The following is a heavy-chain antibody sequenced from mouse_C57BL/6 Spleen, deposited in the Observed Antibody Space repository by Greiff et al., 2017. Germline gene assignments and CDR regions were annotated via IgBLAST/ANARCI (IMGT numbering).Heavy chain of an antibody. J-gene: IGHJ1*03. CDR2: IYPGDGDT. Sequence: QVQLQQSGPELVKPGASVKISCKASGYAFSSSWMNWVKQRPGKGLEWIGRIYPGDGDTNYNGKFKGKATLTADKSSSTAYMQLSSLTSGDSAVYFCARQGTVGSLYWCCDVWGTGTTVTVSS. V-gene: IGHV1-82*01. CDR1: GYAFSSSW. CDR3: ARQGTVGSLYWCCDV. D-gene: IGHD1-1*01.